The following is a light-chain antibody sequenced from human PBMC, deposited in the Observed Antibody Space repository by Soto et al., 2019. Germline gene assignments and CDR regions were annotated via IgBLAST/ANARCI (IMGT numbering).Light chain of an antibody. V-gene: IGLV2-14*01. CDR2: EVS. Sequence: QSALTQPASVSGSPGQSITISCTGTSSDVGGYNYVCWYQHHPGKAPKLMIYEVSNRPSGVSNRFSGSKSGNTASLTISGLQAEDEADYYCSSYTGRSTPVFGGGTKLTVL. CDR1: SSDVGGYNY. J-gene: IGLJ3*02. CDR3: SSYTGRSTPV.